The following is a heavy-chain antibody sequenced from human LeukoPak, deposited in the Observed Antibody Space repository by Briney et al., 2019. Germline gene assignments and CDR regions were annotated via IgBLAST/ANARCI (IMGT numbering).Heavy chain of an antibody. CDR1: GFTFDDYA. J-gene: IGHJ4*02. Sequence: GGSLRLSCAASGFTFDDYAMHWVRQAPGKGLEWVSGISWNSGSIGYADSVKGRFTISRDNSKNTLFLEMNSLRVEDTAVYYCAKGRGFRVWDPWDNWGQGTLITVSS. CDR3: AKGRGFRVWDPWDN. CDR2: ISWNSGSI. D-gene: IGHD3-16*01. V-gene: IGHV3-9*01.